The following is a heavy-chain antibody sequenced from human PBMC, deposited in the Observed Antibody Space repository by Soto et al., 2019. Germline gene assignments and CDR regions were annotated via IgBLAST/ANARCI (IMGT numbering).Heavy chain of an antibody. CDR3: AKNQGVELVPLATVDWFDP. D-gene: IGHD1-26*01. J-gene: IGHJ5*02. Sequence: TAGSLTLSCAASGFILENLGISWVRQAAGKGMACISSISGSGIKKYYADSVKGRFTNSRNNSKSTMYLELNNLNAEDTAVYHCAKNQGVELVPLATVDWFDPWGQGSVVTVSS. V-gene: IGHV3-23*01. CDR2: ISGSGIKK. CDR1: GFILENLG.